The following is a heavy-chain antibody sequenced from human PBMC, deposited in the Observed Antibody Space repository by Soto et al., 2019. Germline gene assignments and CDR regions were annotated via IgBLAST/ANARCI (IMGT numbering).Heavy chain of an antibody. V-gene: IGHV4-31*02. CDR3: ARYYFDSSGYSNWFDP. CDR2: IHYSGRT. D-gene: IGHD3-22*01. CDR1: DGSITSGAYY. J-gene: IGHJ5*02. Sequence: TLSLTCAVSDGSITSGAYYWTWIRQHPWKGLEWIAYIHYSGRTYYNPSLKSRVTISVDTSNNQFSLKLSSVTAADTAVYYCARYYFDSSGYSNWFDPWGQGTLVTVSS.